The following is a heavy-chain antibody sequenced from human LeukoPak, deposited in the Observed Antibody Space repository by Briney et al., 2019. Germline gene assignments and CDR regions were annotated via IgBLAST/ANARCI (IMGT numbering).Heavy chain of an antibody. CDR2: IYYSGST. CDR3: ARVELGYCSGGSCYFDY. J-gene: IGHJ4*02. CDR1: GGSISSSSYY. V-gene: IGHV4-39*07. D-gene: IGHD2-15*01. Sequence: PSETLSLTCTVSGGSISSSSYYWGWIRQPPGKGLEWIGCIYYSGSTYYNPSLKSRVTISVDTSKNQFSLKLSSVTAADTAVYYCARVELGYCSGGSCYFDYWGQGTLVTVSS.